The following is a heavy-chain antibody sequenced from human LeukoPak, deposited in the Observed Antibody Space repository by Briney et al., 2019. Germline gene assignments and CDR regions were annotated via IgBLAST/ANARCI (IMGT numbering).Heavy chain of an antibody. J-gene: IGHJ4*02. D-gene: IGHD2-2*01. CDR2: INPNTNDA. CDR1: GYTFTGHY. Sequence: GASVKVSCTASGYTFTGHYMHWVRQAPGQGLEWMGRINPNTNDADYAQKFQGRVSMTTDTPISTAFMEVSRLTSDDTAVYYCTRAPLDCSTTSCRLLDFWGQGTLVTVSS. V-gene: IGHV1-2*06. CDR3: TRAPLDCSTTSCRLLDF.